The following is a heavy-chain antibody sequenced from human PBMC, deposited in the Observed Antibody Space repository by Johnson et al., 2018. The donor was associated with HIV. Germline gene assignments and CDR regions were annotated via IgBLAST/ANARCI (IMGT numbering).Heavy chain of an antibody. D-gene: IGHD3-10*01. J-gene: IGHJ3*02. V-gene: IGHV3-30*09. CDR2: ISYDGSNK. CDR1: GFTFSSYA. Sequence: QVLLVESGGGVVQPGRSLRLSCAASGFTFSSYAMHWVRQAPGKGLEWVAVISYDGSNKYYADSVKGRFAISRDNSKSTLYLQMNSLRAEDTAVYFCAKESGGSGSYYIGDMGDAFDIWGQGTLVTVSS. CDR3: AKESGGSGSYYIGDMGDAFDI.